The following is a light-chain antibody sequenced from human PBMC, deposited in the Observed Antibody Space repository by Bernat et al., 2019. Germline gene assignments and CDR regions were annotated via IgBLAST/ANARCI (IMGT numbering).Light chain of an antibody. V-gene: IGKV3-11*01. CDR2: DAS. CDR1: QSVSSY. J-gene: IGKJ5*01. Sequence: ETVLTQSPATLSLSPGERATLSCRASQSVSSYLAWYQQKPGQAPRLLIYDASNRATGIPARFSGSGSGTDFTLTISSLEPEDFALYYCQHRSNWPPEITFGQGTRLDIK. CDR3: QHRSNWPPEIT.